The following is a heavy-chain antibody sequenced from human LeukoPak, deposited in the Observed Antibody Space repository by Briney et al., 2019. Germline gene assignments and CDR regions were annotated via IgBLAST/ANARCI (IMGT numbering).Heavy chain of an antibody. CDR1: GGSFSGYL. D-gene: IGHD6-6*01. Sequence: SETLSLTCAVHGGSFSGYLWSWIRQPPGKGLEYIGEINHGGYTTYNPSLKSRVTISLDTSKNQFSLNMISVTAADTAVYYCARHEFGSSSAAFDSWGQGTMVIVSS. J-gene: IGHJ3*01. CDR3: ARHEFGSSSAAFDS. V-gene: IGHV4-34*01. CDR2: INHGGYT.